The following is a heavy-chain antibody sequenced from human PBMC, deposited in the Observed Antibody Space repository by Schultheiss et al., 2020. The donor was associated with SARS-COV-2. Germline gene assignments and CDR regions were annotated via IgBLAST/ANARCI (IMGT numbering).Heavy chain of an antibody. CDR1: GFTFSSYA. Sequence: GESLKISCAASGFTFSSYAMSWVRQAPGKGLEWVSAISGAGGGSTFNADSVKGRFTISRDNSKNTLYLQMNTLRAEDTAVYYCAKEIYTGYDGFDYWGQGTLVTVSS. J-gene: IGHJ4*02. V-gene: IGHV3-23*01. D-gene: IGHD5-12*01. CDR2: ISGAGGGST. CDR3: AKEIYTGYDGFDY.